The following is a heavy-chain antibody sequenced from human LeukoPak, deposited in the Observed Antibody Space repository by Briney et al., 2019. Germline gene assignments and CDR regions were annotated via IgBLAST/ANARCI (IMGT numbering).Heavy chain of an antibody. D-gene: IGHD6-19*01. CDR1: GLTFNSYG. J-gene: IGHJ4*02. V-gene: IGHV3-30*18. CDR3: AKSTSTHITVAGGFDC. CDR2: ISYDGSNK. Sequence: GGSLRLSCAASGLTFNSYGMHWVRQAPGKGLGWVTVISYDGSNKYYSDSVKGRFTISRDNSKNTLYLQMNSLRGEDTAVYFCAKSTSTHITVAGGFDCWGQGTLVTVSS.